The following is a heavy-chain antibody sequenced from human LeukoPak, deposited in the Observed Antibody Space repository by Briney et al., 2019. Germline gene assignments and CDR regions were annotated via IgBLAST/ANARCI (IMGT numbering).Heavy chain of an antibody. J-gene: IGHJ6*02. Sequence: SETLSLTRTVSRGSLTSSYWRWIRQSPWRGVEWIGYIHYTGSTNYNPSLKSRVTISVDTYKNQFSLKLSSVTAADTAVYYCAASRRYSSSSRPRAYYSYGLDVWGQGTTVTVSS. V-gene: IGHV4-59*12. CDR2: IHYTGST. CDR3: AASRRYSSSSRPRAYYSYGLDV. D-gene: IGHD6-6*01. CDR1: RGSLTSSY.